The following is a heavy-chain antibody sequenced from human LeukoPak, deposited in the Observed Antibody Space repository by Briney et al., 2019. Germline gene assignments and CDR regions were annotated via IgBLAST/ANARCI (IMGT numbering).Heavy chain of an antibody. V-gene: IGHV3-74*01. D-gene: IGHD2-8*01. Sequence: GGSLRLSCAASGFTFSSHRMHWVRQAPGKGLVWVSCVSTDGSTTNYADSVKGRFTISRDNAKNTLYLQMNSLRVEDTAVYYCARDTNGLAYWGLGTRVTVSS. CDR2: VSTDGSTT. CDR1: GFTFSSHR. J-gene: IGHJ4*02. CDR3: ARDTNGLAY.